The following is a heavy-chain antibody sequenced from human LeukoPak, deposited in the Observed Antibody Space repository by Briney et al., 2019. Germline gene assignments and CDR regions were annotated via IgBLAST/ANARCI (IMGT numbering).Heavy chain of an antibody. J-gene: IGHJ4*02. CDR2: ISYDGSNK. D-gene: IGHD5-12*01. Sequence: GGSLRLSCAASGFTFSSYAMHWVRQAPGKGLEWVAVISYDGSNKYYADSVKGRFTISRDNSKNTLYLQMNSLRAEDTAVYYCARDTDSGYDPGPYYFDYWGQGTLVTVSS. V-gene: IGHV3-30-3*01. CDR1: GFTFSSYA. CDR3: ARDTDSGYDPGPYYFDY.